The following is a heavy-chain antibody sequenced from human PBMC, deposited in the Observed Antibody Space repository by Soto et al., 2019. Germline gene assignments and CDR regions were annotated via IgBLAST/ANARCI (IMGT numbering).Heavy chain of an antibody. CDR3: ARGQYASSFGWFGP. J-gene: IGHJ5*02. CDR1: GYTFTSYG. Sequence: QVQLVQSGAEVKKPGASVKVSCEASGYTFTSYGINWVRQAPGQGLEWVGWISSYSGDTNYAQRFQGTVTMTTDTHXSRAYMELRSLRSDDTAVYYCARGQYASSFGWFGPWGQGTLVTVSS. V-gene: IGHV1-18*01. D-gene: IGHD6-6*01. CDR2: ISSYSGDT.